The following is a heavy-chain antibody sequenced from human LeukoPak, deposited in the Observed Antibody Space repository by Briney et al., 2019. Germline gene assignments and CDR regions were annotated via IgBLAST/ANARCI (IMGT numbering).Heavy chain of an antibody. CDR3: ARDVATRYMDV. CDR2: IYHSGST. CDR1: GYSISSGYY. V-gene: IGHV4-38-2*02. Sequence: PSETLSLTCTVSGYSISSGYYWGWIRQPPGKGLEWIGSIYHSGSTYYNPSLKSRVTIPVDTSKNQFSLKLSSVTAADTAVYYCARDVATRYMDVWGKGTTVTVSS. D-gene: IGHD5-12*01. J-gene: IGHJ6*03.